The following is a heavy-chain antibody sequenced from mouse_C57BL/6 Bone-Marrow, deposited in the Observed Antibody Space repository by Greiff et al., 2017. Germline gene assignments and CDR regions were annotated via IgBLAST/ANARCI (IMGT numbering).Heavy chain of an antibody. D-gene: IGHD3-3*01. J-gene: IGHJ2*01. Sequence: EVKLMESGPGLVKPSQSLSLTCSVTGYSITSGYYWNWIRQFPGNKLEWMGYISYDGSNNYNPSLKNRISITRDTSKNQFFLKLNSVTTEDTTTCYCARDRGPWGQGTTLTVSS. CDR1: GYSITSGYY. V-gene: IGHV3-6*01. CDR2: ISYDGSN. CDR3: ARDRGP.